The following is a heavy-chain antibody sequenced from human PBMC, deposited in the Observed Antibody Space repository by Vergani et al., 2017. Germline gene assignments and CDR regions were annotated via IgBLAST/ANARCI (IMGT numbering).Heavy chain of an antibody. D-gene: IGHD2-2*01. CDR3: VRDRGLCGGGGGYAEAWHY. CDR1: GFALNRHA. J-gene: IGHJ4*02. Sequence: QVQLVESGGGVVQPGTSLRLSCVVSGFALNRHAMYWVRQAPGKGLEWVVGISFDGTNEYYPDLVKDRFTIPRDIAKNTLYLQVRSLRLEDTGVYHCVRDRGLCGGGGGYAEAWHYWGEGTPVTVSS. V-gene: IGHV3-30-3*01. CDR2: ISFDGTNE.